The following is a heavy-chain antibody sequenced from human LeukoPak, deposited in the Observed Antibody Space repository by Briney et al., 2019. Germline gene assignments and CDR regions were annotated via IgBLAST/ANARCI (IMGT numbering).Heavy chain of an antibody. Sequence: PGGSLRLSCAASGFTFSSYDMNWVRQAPGKGLEWVSGIVWNSGTIGYADSVKGRFTISRDNAKNSLYLQMNSLRAEDTAFYYCAKAARYSGNFDAFDIWGQGTMVTVSS. CDR1: GFTFSSYD. CDR2: IVWNSGTI. CDR3: AKAARYSGNFDAFDI. J-gene: IGHJ3*02. V-gene: IGHV3-9*01. D-gene: IGHD1-26*01.